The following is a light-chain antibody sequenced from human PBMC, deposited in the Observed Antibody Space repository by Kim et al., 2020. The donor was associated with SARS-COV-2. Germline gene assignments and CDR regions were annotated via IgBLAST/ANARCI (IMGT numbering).Light chain of an antibody. CDR2: WAS. Sequence: ATINCMSSQSVLYSSNNKNCLAWYQQKPGQPPKLLIYWASTRESGVPDRFSGGGSGTDFTLTISSLQAEDVAVYYCQQYYRTPLTFGQGTRLEIK. CDR3: QQYYRTPLT. V-gene: IGKV4-1*01. CDR1: QSVLYSSNNKNC. J-gene: IGKJ5*01.